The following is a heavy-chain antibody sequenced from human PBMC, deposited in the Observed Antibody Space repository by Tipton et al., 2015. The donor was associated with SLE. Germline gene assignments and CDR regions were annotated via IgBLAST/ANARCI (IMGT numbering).Heavy chain of an antibody. D-gene: IGHD3-16*01. CDR3: ARDSKMYVWYYGMDV. CDR2: IYYSGST. J-gene: IGHJ6*02. V-gene: IGHV4-59*01. Sequence: LRLSCTVSGGSISSYYWSWIRQPPGKGLEWIGNIYYSGSTNHNPSLKSRVTISLDTSKNQFSLKLSSVTAADTAVYYCARDSKMYVWYYGMDVWGQGTTVPVSS. CDR1: GGSISSYY.